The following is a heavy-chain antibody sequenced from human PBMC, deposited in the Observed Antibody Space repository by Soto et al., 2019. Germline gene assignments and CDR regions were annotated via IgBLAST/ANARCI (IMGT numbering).Heavy chain of an antibody. CDR1: GFTFSSYG. Sequence: PVGSLRLSCAASGFTFSSYGMHWVRQAPGKGLEWVAVILYGGSKKYYADSVKGRFTISRDNSKNTLYLQMSSLRAEDTALYYCVKDGSSGWPYFDDMDVWGQGTTVTVSS. CDR3: VKDGSSGWPYFDDMDV. J-gene: IGHJ6*02. D-gene: IGHD6-19*01. CDR2: ILYGGSKK. V-gene: IGHV3-30*18.